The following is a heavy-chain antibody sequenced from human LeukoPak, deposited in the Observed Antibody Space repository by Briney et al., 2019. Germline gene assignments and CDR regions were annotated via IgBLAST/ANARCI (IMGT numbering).Heavy chain of an antibody. V-gene: IGHV3-9*03. CDR3: AKDIGAVGATTSVFDY. CDR1: GFTVSSNY. Sequence: GGSLRLSCAASGFTVSSNYMSWVRQAPGKGLEWVSGISWNSGSIGYADSVKGRFTISRDNAKNSLYLQMNSLRAEDMALYYCAKDIGAVGATTSVFDYWGQGTLVTVSS. D-gene: IGHD1-26*01. J-gene: IGHJ4*02. CDR2: ISWNSGSI.